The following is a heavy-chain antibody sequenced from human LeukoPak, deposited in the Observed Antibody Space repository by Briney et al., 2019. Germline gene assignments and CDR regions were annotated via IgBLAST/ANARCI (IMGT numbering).Heavy chain of an antibody. CDR1: GFSFSDFE. CDR2: ISKSGGGRIT. CDR3: AREGSSGYLFDQ. D-gene: IGHD3-22*01. Sequence: GGSLRLSCVASGFSFSDFEMIWVRQAPGEGLEWISYISKSGGGRITYYADAVKGRFTISRDNAKNSLYLQMNSLRDDDTALYYCAREGSSGYLFDQWGQGTPVTVSS. J-gene: IGHJ4*02. V-gene: IGHV3-48*03.